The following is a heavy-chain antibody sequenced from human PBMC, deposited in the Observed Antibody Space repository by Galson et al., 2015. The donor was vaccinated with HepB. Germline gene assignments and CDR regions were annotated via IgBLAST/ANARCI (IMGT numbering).Heavy chain of an antibody. J-gene: IGHJ4*02. CDR2: IYYNGTT. CDR3: ARLTERRQWSLDY. CDR1: GDSISSDNFY. Sequence: QLQLQESGSGLVKPSQTLSLTCTVSGDSISSDNFYWSWIRQHPVKGLEWIGYIYYNGTTYYNPSLKSRLTISVDTSKNQFSLKLSSVTAADTAVLYWARLTERRQWSLDYWGQGTLVTVSS. D-gene: IGHD2-15*01. V-gene: IGHV4-31*03.